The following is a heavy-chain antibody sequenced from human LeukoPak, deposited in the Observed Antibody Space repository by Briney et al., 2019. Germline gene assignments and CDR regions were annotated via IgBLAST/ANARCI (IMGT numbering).Heavy chain of an antibody. J-gene: IGHJ4*02. CDR3: ARRGPVATKGDYYFDY. Sequence: SETLSLTCTVSGGSISSYYWSWIRQPPGKGLEWIGYIYYSGSTNYNPSLKSRVTISVDTSKNQFSLKLSSVTAADTAVYYCARRGPVATKGDYYFDYWGQGTLVAVSS. V-gene: IGHV4-59*08. CDR2: IYYSGST. CDR1: GGSISSYY. D-gene: IGHD5-12*01.